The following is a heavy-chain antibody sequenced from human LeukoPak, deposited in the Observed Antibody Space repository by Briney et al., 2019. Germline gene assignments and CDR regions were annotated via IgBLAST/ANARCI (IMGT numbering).Heavy chain of an antibody. CDR1: GGSLRGGNDY. J-gene: IGHJ4*01. D-gene: IGHD4-11*01. Sequence: SETLSLTCTVSGGSLRGGNDYWTWIRHHPGKGLEWIGYIYYSGSTYYSPSLRSRVTMSLDTSQNQFSLRLRSVTAADTAVYYCARPYNNYYFDYWGQGLLGTVSS. CDR3: ARPYNNYYFDY. V-gene: IGHV4-31*03. CDR2: IYYSGST.